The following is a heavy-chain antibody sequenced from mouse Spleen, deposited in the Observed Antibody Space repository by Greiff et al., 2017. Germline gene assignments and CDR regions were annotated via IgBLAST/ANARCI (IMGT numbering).Heavy chain of an antibody. Sequence: VQLQQSGAELVRPGSSVKLSCKASGYTFTSYWMHWVKQRPIQGLEWIGNIDPSDSETHYNQKFKDKATLTVDKSSSTAYMQLSSLTSEDSAVYYCARYPHYGSSYNYAMDYWGQGTSVTVSS. CDR3: ARYPHYGSSYNYAMDY. CDR2: IDPSDSET. V-gene: IGHV1-52*01. J-gene: IGHJ4*01. CDR1: GYTFTSYW. D-gene: IGHD1-1*01.